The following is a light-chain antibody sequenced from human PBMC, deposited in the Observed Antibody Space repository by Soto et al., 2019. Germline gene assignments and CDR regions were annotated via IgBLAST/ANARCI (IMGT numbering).Light chain of an antibody. J-gene: IGKJ1*01. CDR1: QSVVYSDGNAY. CDR2: TVS. V-gene: IGKV2-30*01. Sequence: DVVMTQSPPSLPVTLGQPASISCRSSQSVVYSDGNAYLNWFQQRPGQSPRRLIYTVSNRASGGPVRFRGGGSGTHFTLKISRVEAEDVGIYFRIQGTYWPPTFGQGTKVEI. CDR3: IQGTYWPPT.